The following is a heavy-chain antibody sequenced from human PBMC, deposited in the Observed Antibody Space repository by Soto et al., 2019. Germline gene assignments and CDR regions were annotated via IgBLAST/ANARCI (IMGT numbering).Heavy chain of an antibody. CDR1: GFTFSSYW. Sequence: EVQLVESGGGLVQPGGSLRLSCAASGFTFSSYWMFWVRQVPGKGLVWLSRINSDGSNTRYVDSVKGRFTISRDNAKNTVYLQMNNLRDEDTAVYYCARSRSSGFADYWSQGTLVTVSS. CDR2: INSDGSNT. D-gene: IGHD5-12*01. J-gene: IGHJ4*02. CDR3: ARSRSSGFADY. V-gene: IGHV3-74*01.